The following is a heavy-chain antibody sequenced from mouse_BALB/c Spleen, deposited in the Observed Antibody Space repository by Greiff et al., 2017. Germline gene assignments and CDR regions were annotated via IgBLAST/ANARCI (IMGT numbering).Heavy chain of an antibody. D-gene: IGHD2-1*01. J-gene: IGHJ3*01. CDR1: GYSFTSYW. CDR3: ARAPIYYGLAY. CDR2: IDPSDSET. Sequence: VQLQQSGPQLVRPGASVKISCKASGYSFTSYWMRWVKQRPGQGLEWIGMIDPSDSETRLNQKFKDKATLTVDKSSSTAYMQLSSPTSEDSAVYYCARAPIYYGLAYWGQGTLVTVSA. V-gene: IGHV1S127*01.